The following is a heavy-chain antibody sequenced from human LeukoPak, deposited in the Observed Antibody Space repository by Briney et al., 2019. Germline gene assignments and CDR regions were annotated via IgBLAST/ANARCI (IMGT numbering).Heavy chain of an antibody. CDR1: GGSSSGYY. CDR2: INHSGST. V-gene: IGHV4-34*01. J-gene: IGHJ4*02. Sequence: SETLSLTCAVYGGSSSGYYWSWIRQPPGKGLEWIGEINHSGSTNYNPSLKSRVTISVDTSKNQFSLKLSSVTAADTAVYYCAERSHRGYSGYDYDYWGQGTLVTVSS. CDR3: AERSHRGYSGYDYDY. D-gene: IGHD5-12*01.